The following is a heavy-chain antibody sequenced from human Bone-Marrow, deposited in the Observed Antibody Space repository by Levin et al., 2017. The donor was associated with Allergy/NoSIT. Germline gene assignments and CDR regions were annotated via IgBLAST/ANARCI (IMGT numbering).Heavy chain of an antibody. CDR1: GGSITSYY. CDR3: TRSLGYCDTSTCYGSWFDP. Sequence: SETLSLTCSVSGGSITSYYWTWIRQAPGKGLEWIGYISYSGGPTYNASLKSRVTITADKSKNHFSLKLTSVTAADTAVYYCTRSLGYCDTSTCYGSWFDPWGQGTLVSVSS. D-gene: IGHD2/OR15-2a*01. J-gene: IGHJ5*02. CDR2: ISYSGGP. V-gene: IGHV4-59*01.